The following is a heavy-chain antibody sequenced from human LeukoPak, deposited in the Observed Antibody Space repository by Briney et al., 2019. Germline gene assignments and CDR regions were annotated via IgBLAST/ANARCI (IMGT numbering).Heavy chain of an antibody. D-gene: IGHD6-19*01. CDR3: ARGGGIAVAGTSYWYFDL. J-gene: IGHJ2*01. CDR2: IYYSGST. Sequence: TTSETLSLTCTVSGGSISSYYWSWIRQPPGKGLEWIGYIYYSGSTNYNPSLKSRVTISVDTSKNQFSLKLSSVTAADTAVYYCARGGGIAVAGTSYWYFDLWGRGTLVTVSS. V-gene: IGHV4-59*01. CDR1: GGSISSYY.